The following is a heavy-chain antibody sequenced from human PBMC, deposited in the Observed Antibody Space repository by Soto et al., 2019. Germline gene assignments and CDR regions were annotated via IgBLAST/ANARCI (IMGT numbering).Heavy chain of an antibody. CDR2: ISGIGGST. CDR1: GFSFSSYA. V-gene: IGHV3-23*01. CDR3: AKTRADDSGGYFY. Sequence: GGSLRLSCAASGFSFSSYAMSWVRQAPGKGREWVAAISGIGGSTYYADSVKGRFTISRDNAKNTMYKKMNSLRADDEAVYYCAKTRADDSGGYFYWGQGTLVTVSS. J-gene: IGHJ4*02. D-gene: IGHD3-22*01.